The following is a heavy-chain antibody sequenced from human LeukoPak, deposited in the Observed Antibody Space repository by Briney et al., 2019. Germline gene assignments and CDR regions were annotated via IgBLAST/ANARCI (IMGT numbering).Heavy chain of an antibody. D-gene: IGHD3-10*01. V-gene: IGHV4-34*01. CDR2: INYSGST. CDR1: GGSFSGYY. Sequence: PSETLSLTCASYGGSFSGYYWSWIRQPPGKGLEWIGEINYSGSTNYNPSLKSRVTISVDTSKSQFSLKLNSMIAAVTAVYYCARGRAFFGELFYFDYWGQGTLVAVSS. CDR3: ARGRAFFGELFYFDY. J-gene: IGHJ4*02.